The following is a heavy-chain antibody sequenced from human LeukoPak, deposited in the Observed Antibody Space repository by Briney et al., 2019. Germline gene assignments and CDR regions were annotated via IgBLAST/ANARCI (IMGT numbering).Heavy chain of an antibody. CDR3: ARRDGGYSFGAFDY. CDR2: IYYSGST. Sequence: SETLSLTCTVSGGSISSSSYYWGWIRQPPGKGLEWIGSIYYSGSTYYNPSLKSRVTISVDTSKNQFSLKLSSVTAADTAVYYCARRDGGYSFGAFDYWGQGTLVTVSS. V-gene: IGHV4-39*01. D-gene: IGHD3-22*01. CDR1: GGSISSSSYY. J-gene: IGHJ4*02.